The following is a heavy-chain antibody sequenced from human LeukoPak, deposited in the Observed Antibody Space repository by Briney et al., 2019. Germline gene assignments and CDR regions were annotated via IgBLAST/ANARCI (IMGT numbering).Heavy chain of an antibody. Sequence: SETLSLTCTVSGGSISSYYWSWIRQPPGKGLEWIGYIYYSGSTNYNPSLKSRATISVETSKNQFSLKLSSVTAADTAVYYCARGGYGSGSYLFDYFDYWGQGTLVTVSS. J-gene: IGHJ4*02. CDR1: GGSISSYY. D-gene: IGHD3-10*01. CDR3: ARGGYGSGSYLFDYFDY. V-gene: IGHV4-59*01. CDR2: IYYSGST.